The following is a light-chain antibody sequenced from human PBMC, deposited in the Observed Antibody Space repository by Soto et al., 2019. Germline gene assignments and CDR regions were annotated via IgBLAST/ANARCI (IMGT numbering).Light chain of an antibody. CDR1: QSVLYSSNNKNY. CDR3: QQYYTTPIP. CDR2: WAS. J-gene: IGKJ5*01. V-gene: IGKV4-1*01. Sequence: EIVMAQSPDALAVSLGERATINCKSSQSVLYSSNNKNYLAWYQQKPGQPPKLVIYWASTRESGVPDRFSGSGSGTDFTLTVSSLQAEDVAVYYCQQYYTTPIPFGQGTRLEI.